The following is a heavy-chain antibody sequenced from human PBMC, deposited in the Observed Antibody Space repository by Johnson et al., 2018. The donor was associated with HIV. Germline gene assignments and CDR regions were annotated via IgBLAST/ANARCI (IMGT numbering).Heavy chain of an antibody. V-gene: IGHV3-13*01. J-gene: IGHJ3*02. CDR3: ARVGTTVDAFDI. CDR2: IGTAGDT. CDR1: GFTFSSYD. D-gene: IGHD4-17*01. Sequence: VQLVESGGGVVQPGRSLRLSCAASGFTFSSYDMHWVRQATGKGLEWVSAIGTAGDTYYPGSVKGRFTISRENAKNSLYLQMNSLRAGDTAVYYCARVGTTVDAFDIWGQGTVVTVSS.